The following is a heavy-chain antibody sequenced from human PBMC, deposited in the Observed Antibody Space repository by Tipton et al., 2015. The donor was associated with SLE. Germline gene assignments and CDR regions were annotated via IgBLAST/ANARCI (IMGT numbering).Heavy chain of an antibody. CDR3: ARVSVAGTFGGDFQV. CDR2: INGDGSST. CDR1: GFTFSSYW. Sequence: LSLTCAASGFTFSSYWMHWVRQAPGKGLVWVSRINGDGSSTTYADSVKGRFTISRDNAKNTQYLQMNSLRLEDTAVYYCARVSVAGTFGGDFQVWGQGTLVTVAS. D-gene: IGHD3-16*01. J-gene: IGHJ1*01. V-gene: IGHV3-74*01.